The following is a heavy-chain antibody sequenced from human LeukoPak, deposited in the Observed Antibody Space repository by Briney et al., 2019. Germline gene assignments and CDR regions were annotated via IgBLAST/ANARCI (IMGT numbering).Heavy chain of an antibody. D-gene: IGHD3-22*01. J-gene: IGHJ4*02. CDR3: AKVGMEATYYYDSRSYFDS. CDR2: ISGSGGRT. CDR1: GFTLSSYA. V-gene: IGHV3-23*01. Sequence: GGSLILSCAASGFTLSSYAMSWVRQAPGKGLEWVSAISGSGGRTHYADSVKGRFTISRDNSKNTLYLQMNSLRAGDTAVYYCAKVGMEATYYYDSRSYFDSWGQGTLVTVSS.